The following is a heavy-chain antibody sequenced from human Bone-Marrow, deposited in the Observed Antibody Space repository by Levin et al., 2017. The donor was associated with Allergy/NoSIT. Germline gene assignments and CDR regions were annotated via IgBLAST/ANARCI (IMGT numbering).Heavy chain of an antibody. CDR1: GFTVSSNY. CDR3: ASPLRPYSSGCPYY. V-gene: IGHV3-53*01. D-gene: IGHD6-19*01. J-gene: IGHJ4*02. CDR2: IYSGGST. Sequence: GGFLRLSCAASGFTVSSNYMSWVRQAPGKGLEWVSVIYSGGSTYYADSVKGRFTISRDNSKNTLYLQMNSLRAEDTAVYYGASPLRPYSSGCPYYWGQGTLVTVSS.